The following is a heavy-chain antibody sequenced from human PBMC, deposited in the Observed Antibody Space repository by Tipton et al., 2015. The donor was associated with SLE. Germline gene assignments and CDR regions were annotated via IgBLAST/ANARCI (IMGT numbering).Heavy chain of an antibody. Sequence: SLRLSCAASGFTLSSYNIHWVRQAPGKGLEWMAVIWYDGRRTYYADSVKGRFTVSRDNSKNTLYLQMNTLRAEDSAIYYCARQGGRRVRYYDVDVWSKATTVAVSS. J-gene: IGHJ6*03. CDR2: IWYDGRRT. CDR1: GFTLSSYN. D-gene: IGHD1-14*01. V-gene: IGHV3-33*01. CDR3: ARQGGRRVRYYDVDV.